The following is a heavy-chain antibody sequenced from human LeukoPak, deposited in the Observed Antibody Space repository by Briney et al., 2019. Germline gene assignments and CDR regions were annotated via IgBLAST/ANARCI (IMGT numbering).Heavy chain of an antibody. CDR1: GGSISSYY. D-gene: IGHD4-17*01. CDR2: IYYSGST. CDR3: ARDGDGFDY. J-gene: IGHJ4*02. V-gene: IGHV4-59*01. Sequence: KTSETLSLTCTVSGGSISSYYWSWIRQPPGKGLEWIGYIYYSGSTNYNPSLKSRVTISVDTSKNQFSLKLSSVTAADTAVYYCARDGDGFDYWGQGTLVTVSS.